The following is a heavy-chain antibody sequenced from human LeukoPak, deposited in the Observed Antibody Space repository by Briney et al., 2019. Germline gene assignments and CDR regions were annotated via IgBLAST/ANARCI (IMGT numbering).Heavy chain of an antibody. J-gene: IGHJ4*02. CDR1: GFTFSSYA. D-gene: IGHD3-22*01. V-gene: IGHV3-30-3*01. CDR3: ARVHYYGSSGYYYFDY. CDR2: ISYDGSNE. Sequence: GGSLRLSCAASGFTFSSYAMSWVRQAPGKGLEWVAVISYDGSNEDYADSVKGRFIISRDNSKNTLYLQMNSLRAEDTAVYYCARVHYYGSSGYYYFDYWGQGTLVSVSS.